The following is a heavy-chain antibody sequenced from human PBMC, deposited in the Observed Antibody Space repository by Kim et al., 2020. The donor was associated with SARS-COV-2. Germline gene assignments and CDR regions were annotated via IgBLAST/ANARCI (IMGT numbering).Heavy chain of an antibody. Sequence: GGSLRLSCAASGFTFSSYSMNWVRQAPGKGLEWVSSISSSSSYTYYADSVKGRFTISRDNSKNTLYLQMNSLRAEDTAVYYCATPLGDDYYYYYGMDVWGQGTTVTVSS. CDR3: ATPLGDDYYYYYGMDV. CDR1: GFTFSSYS. V-gene: IGHV3-21*01. D-gene: IGHD2-21*02. CDR2: ISSSSSYT. J-gene: IGHJ6*02.